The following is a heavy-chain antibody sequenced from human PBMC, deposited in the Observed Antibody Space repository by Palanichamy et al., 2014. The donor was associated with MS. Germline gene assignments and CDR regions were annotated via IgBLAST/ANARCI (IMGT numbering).Heavy chain of an antibody. D-gene: IGHD3-3*01. Sequence: EGQLVESGGGLVQPGRSLRLSCSASEFTFDDYALHWVRQAPGKGLEWVSSVFWNSVTVGYADSVKGRFTISRDNAKKSLYLQMNTLRPEDTALYYCTNFGDYWGQGTLVTVSS. CDR2: VFWNSVTV. CDR3: TNFGDY. V-gene: IGHV3-9*01. J-gene: IGHJ4*02. CDR1: EFTFDDYA.